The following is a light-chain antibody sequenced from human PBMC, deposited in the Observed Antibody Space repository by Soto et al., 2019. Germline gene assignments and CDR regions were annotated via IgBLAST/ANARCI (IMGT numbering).Light chain of an antibody. CDR1: QSVSSY. CDR2: DAS. J-gene: IGKJ4*01. Sequence: EIVLTHSPATLSLSPCERATLSFSASQSVSSYLAWYQQKPGQAPRLLIYDASNRATGIPARFSGSGSGTDFTLTISSLEPEDFAVYYCQQRSNWPPVTFGGGTKVDIK. V-gene: IGKV3-11*01. CDR3: QQRSNWPPVT.